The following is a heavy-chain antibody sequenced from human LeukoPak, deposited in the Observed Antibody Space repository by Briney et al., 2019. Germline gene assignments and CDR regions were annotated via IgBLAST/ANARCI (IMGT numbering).Heavy chain of an antibody. CDR1: GASIPATTYH. D-gene: IGHD3-16*02. CDR3: ARGNYVWGSYRKDYMDV. Sequence: PSETLSLTCTVSGASIPATTYHWGWIRQSPGKGLEWIGSVHYSGGTYYNPSLKSRVTISVDTSKNQFSLKLSSVTAADTAVYYCARGNYVWGSYRKDYMDVWGKGTTVTVSS. V-gene: IGHV4-39*07. J-gene: IGHJ6*03. CDR2: VHYSGGT.